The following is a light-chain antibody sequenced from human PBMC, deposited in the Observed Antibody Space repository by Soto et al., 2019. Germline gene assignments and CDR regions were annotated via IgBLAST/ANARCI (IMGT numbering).Light chain of an antibody. Sequence: IVMTQSPATLSVSPGERATLSCRVSQSVSSRLAWYQQKPGQAPRLLSSGASTRATGVPPRLSGSGSGTEFTLTISSLLSEDCAVYYCQKYNNWPLAFGQGTKVEVK. CDR3: QKYNNWPLA. CDR2: GAS. CDR1: QSVSSR. V-gene: IGKV3-15*01. J-gene: IGKJ1*01.